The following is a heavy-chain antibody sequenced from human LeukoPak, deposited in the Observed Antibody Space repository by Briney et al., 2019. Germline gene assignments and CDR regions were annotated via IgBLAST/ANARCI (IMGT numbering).Heavy chain of an antibody. CDR3: AGFLVLNDILTGYFPYDFDH. D-gene: IGHD3-9*01. J-gene: IGHJ4*02. Sequence: GESIHSSGEASVASIIPCWSGFGRQMPRKGLEWMGIIYPRDSGTRYSPSFQGQVTISADKSISTAELNCSSPAASNTGMYSCAGFLVLNDILTGYFPYDFDHWGQGTLVTVSS. V-gene: IGHV5-51*01. CDR2: IYPRDSGT. CDR1: VASIIPCW.